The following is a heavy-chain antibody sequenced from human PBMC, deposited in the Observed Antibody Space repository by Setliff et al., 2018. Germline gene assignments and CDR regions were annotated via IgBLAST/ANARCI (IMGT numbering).Heavy chain of an antibody. Sequence: QPGGSLRLSCGASGFTYKNDWVSWVRQAPGKGLEWLASINPDGSEKYYVDSVKGRFTISRDNARNSLSLQMNSLRTEDTAVYYCFGAGTCSYWGQGTLVTVSS. J-gene: IGHJ4*02. V-gene: IGHV3-7*01. CDR1: GFTYKNDW. CDR2: INPDGSEK. CDR3: FGAGTCSY. D-gene: IGHD3-10*01.